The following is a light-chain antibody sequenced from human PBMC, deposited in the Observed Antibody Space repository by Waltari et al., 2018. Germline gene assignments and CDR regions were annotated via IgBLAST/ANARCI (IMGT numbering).Light chain of an antibody. CDR3: AAWDDSLSGWV. V-gene: IGLV1-36*01. CDR2: QDD. CDR1: RSNIGNNA. J-gene: IGLJ3*02. Sequence: QSVLTQPPSVSEAPRQRVIISCSGIRSNIGNNAVNWYQQFPGKAPRLLIYQDDLLSSGVSDRFSASKSGTSASLAISGLQSEDEADYYCAAWDDSLSGWVLGGGTKLTVL.